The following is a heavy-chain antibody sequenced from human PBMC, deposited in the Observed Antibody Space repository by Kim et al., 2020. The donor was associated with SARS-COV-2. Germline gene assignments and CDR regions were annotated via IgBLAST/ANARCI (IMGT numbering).Heavy chain of an antibody. J-gene: IGHJ6*02. CDR2: IRSKANSYAT. CDR3: TRGVEVGYCSSTSCGVGYYGMDV. V-gene: IGHV3-73*01. Sequence: GGSLRLSCAASGFTFSGSAMHWVRQASGKGLEWVGRIRSKANSYATAYAASVKGRFTISRDDSKNTAYLQMNSLKTEDTAVYYCTRGVEVGYCSSTSCGVGYYGMDVWGQGTTVTVSS. D-gene: IGHD2-2*01. CDR1: GFTFSGSA.